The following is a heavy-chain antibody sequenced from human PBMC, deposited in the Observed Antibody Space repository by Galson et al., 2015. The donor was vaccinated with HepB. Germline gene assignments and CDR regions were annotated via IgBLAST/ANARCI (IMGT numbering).Heavy chain of an antibody. Sequence: ETLSLTCAVTGVSFSDYYWVWIRQSPGKGLEWIGEIRHSGRTNYNPSLKNRVTISVDTSKNQFTLNLNSVTAADTAVYFCARGSSPANWFDPWGQGTLVTVSS. J-gene: IGHJ5*02. CDR1: GVSFSDYY. CDR2: IRHSGRT. V-gene: IGHV4-34*01. D-gene: IGHD2-15*01. CDR3: ARGSSPANWFDP.